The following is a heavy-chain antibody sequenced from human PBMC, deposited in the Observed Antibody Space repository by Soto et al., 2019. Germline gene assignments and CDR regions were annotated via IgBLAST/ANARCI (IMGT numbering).Heavy chain of an antibody. Sequence: SQTLSLTCAISGDSVSSNSAAWNWIRQSPSRGLEWLGRTYYRSKWYNDYAVSVKSRITINPDTSKNQFSLQLNSVTPEDTAVFYCARLWFGEFHALGYYGMDVWGQGTTVTVS. CDR2: TYYRSKWYN. D-gene: IGHD3-10*01. CDR3: ARLWFGEFHALGYYGMDV. V-gene: IGHV6-1*01. CDR1: GDSVSSNSAA. J-gene: IGHJ6*02.